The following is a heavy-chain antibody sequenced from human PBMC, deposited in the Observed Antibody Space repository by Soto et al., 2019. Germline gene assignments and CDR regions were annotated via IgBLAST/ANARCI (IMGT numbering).Heavy chain of an antibody. D-gene: IGHD2-2*01. V-gene: IGHV3-23*01. Sequence: GGSLRLSCAASGFTFSSYAMSWVRQAPGKGLEWVSAISGSGGSTYYADSVKGRFTISRDNSKNTLYLQMNSLRAEDTAVYYCARVVVPAAYPGTCDYWGQGTLVTVSS. CDR1: GFTFSSYA. CDR2: ISGSGGST. CDR3: ARVVVPAAYPGTCDY. J-gene: IGHJ4*02.